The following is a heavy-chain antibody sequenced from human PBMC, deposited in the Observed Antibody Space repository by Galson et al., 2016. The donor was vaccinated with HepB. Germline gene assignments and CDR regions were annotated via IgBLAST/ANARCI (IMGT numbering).Heavy chain of an antibody. D-gene: IGHD3-10*01. Sequence: SLRLSCAASGFTFRSYSMNWARQAPGKGLEWVSYISSSSRTIYYADSVKGRFTISRDNAKNSLYLQMNSLRDEDTAVYYCARDQPRPGEGFPFDYWGQGTLVTVSS. CDR3: ARDQPRPGEGFPFDY. J-gene: IGHJ4*02. V-gene: IGHV3-48*02. CDR1: GFTFRSYS. CDR2: ISSSSRTI.